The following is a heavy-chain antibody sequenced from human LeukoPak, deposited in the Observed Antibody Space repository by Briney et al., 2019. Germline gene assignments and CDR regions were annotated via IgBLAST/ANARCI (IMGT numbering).Heavy chain of an antibody. Sequence: ASVKVSCKASGYTFTSYATHWVRQAPGQRLEWMGWINAGNGNTKYSQKFQGRVTITRDTSASTAYMELSSLRSEDTAVYYCARDGTGDFSFDYWGQGTLVTVSS. J-gene: IGHJ4*02. CDR3: ARDGTGDFSFDY. D-gene: IGHD7-27*01. CDR1: GYTFTSYA. CDR2: INAGNGNT. V-gene: IGHV1-3*01.